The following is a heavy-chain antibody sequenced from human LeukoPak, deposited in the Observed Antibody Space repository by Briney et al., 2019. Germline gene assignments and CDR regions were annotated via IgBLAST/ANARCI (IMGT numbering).Heavy chain of an antibody. CDR2: ISGSGGST. CDR3: AKDLAESGSYSFDY. CDR1: GFIFSNYA. V-gene: IGHV3-23*01. D-gene: IGHD1-26*01. Sequence: GGSPRLSRAASGFIFSNYAMNWVRQAPGKGLEWVSAISGSGGSTYYADSVKGRFTISRDNSKNTLYLQMNSLRAEDTAVYYCAKDLAESGSYSFDYWGQGTLVTVSS. J-gene: IGHJ4*02.